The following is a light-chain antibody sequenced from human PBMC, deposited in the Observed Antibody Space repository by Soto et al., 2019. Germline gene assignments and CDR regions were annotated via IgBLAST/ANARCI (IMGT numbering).Light chain of an antibody. CDR2: KAS. J-gene: IGKJ1*01. CDR1: QTISSW. V-gene: IGKV1-5*03. Sequence: MQMCLAPSTLSGCVGERVTMTCRASQTISSWLAWYQQKPGKAPKLLIYKASTLKSGVPSRFTGSGSGTEFTLTISSLQPDDFATYYCQPYNSYSEAFGQGTNVAIK. CDR3: QPYNSYSEA.